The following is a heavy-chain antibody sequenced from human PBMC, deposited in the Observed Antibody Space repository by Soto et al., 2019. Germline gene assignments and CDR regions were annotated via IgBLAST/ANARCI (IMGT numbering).Heavy chain of an antibody. Sequence: GSLRLSCAASGFTFSSYEMNWVRQAPGKGLEWVSYISSSGSTIYYADSVKGRFTISRDNAKNSLYLQMNSLRAEDTAVYYCARDRVQLWFQPHYYYYGMDVWGQGTTVTVSS. CDR2: ISSSGSTI. V-gene: IGHV3-48*03. D-gene: IGHD5-18*01. CDR1: GFTFSSYE. J-gene: IGHJ6*02. CDR3: ARDRVQLWFQPHYYYYGMDV.